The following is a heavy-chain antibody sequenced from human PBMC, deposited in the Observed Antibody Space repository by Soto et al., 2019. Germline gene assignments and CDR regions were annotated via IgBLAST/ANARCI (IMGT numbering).Heavy chain of an antibody. CDR1: GGSISSGDYY. CDR3: ARVVASRRGWFDP. J-gene: IGHJ5*02. Sequence: SETLCLTCTVSGGSISSGDYYWSWIRQPPGKGLEWIGYIYYSGSTYYNPSLKSRVTISVDTSKNQFSLKLSSVTAADTAVYYCARVVASRRGWFDPWGQGTLVTVSS. V-gene: IGHV4-30-4*01. D-gene: IGHD2-15*01. CDR2: IYYSGST.